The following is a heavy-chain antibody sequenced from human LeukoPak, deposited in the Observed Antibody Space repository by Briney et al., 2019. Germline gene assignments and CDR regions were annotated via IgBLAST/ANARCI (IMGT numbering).Heavy chain of an antibody. J-gene: IGHJ4*02. V-gene: IGHV3-74*01. CDR3: STQAAGRVY. D-gene: IGHD6-13*01. Sequence: PGGSLRLSCAASGFTYSSNWMHWVRQAPGKGLVWVSRVSGDGSITYYADSVKGRFTMSRDNAKNTLYLQMNSLRAEDTAVYYCSTQAAGRVYWGQGTLVTVSS. CDR2: VSGDGSIT. CDR1: GFTYSSNW.